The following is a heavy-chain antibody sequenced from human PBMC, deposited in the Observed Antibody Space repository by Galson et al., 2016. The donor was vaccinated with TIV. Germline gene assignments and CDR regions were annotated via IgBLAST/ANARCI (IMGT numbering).Heavy chain of an antibody. D-gene: IGHD3-3*01. CDR2: INGDGSTT. CDR3: ARDLPMTIFGVIRGGYFDY. Sequence: SLRLSCAASGFTFSSNWMHWVRQVPGKGPVWVSRINGDGSTTTYADSVKGRFTISRDNAKNTLFLQMNSLRADDTAVYYCARDLPMTIFGVIRGGYFDYWGQGTLVTVSS. J-gene: IGHJ4*02. CDR1: GFTFSSNW. V-gene: IGHV3-74*01.